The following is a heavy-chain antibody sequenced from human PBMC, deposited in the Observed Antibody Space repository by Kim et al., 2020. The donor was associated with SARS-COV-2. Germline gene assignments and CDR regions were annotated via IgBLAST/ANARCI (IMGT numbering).Heavy chain of an antibody. CDR3: ATEGLRGNGGAFDI. V-gene: IGHV3-15*01. Sequence: GGSLRLSCAASGFPFSDAWMSWLRQAPGKGLEWVGRIKRRAVGGTTHYSAPVKDRFIILRDDSQSTLFLQMNNLKTEDTALYYCATEGLRGNGGAFDIWGRGKMLTVSS. D-gene: IGHD3-10*01. J-gene: IGHJ3*02. CDR2: IKRRAVGGTT. CDR1: GFPFSDAW.